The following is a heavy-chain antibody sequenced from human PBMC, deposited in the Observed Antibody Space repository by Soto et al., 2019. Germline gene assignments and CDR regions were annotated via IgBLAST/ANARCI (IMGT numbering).Heavy chain of an antibody. CDR2: ISPKSTYR. CDR3: ARDFGLPGSGYNWFDP. V-gene: IGHV3-11*06. J-gene: IGHJ5*02. D-gene: IGHD3-10*01. CDR1: GFPFSDYY. Sequence: PGESLKISCATSGFPFSDYYMSWIRQAPGKGLEWLSHISPKSTYRNYADSVKGRFTISRDNTKSSLFLQMNSLGVEDTAVYYCARDFGLPGSGYNWFDPWGQGTLVTVSS.